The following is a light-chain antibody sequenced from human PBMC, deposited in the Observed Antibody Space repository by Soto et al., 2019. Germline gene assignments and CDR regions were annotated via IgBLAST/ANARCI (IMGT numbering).Light chain of an antibody. J-gene: IGLJ1*01. CDR2: EGG. CDR1: SSDVGSYNL. CDR3: CSYAGSSTFPYV. Sequence: QSALTQPASVSGSPGQSITISCTGTSSDVGSYNLVSWYQQHPDKAPKLMIYEGGKRPSGVSNRFSGSKSGNTASLTISGLQAEDEADYYCCSYAGSSTFPYVFGTGTKVTVL. V-gene: IGLV2-23*03.